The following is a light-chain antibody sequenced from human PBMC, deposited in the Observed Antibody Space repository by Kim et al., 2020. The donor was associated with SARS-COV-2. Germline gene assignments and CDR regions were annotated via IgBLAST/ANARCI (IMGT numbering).Light chain of an antibody. Sequence: QSALTQPASVSGSPGQSITISCTGTSSDVGGYDYVSWYQQHPGKAPILIIYHVINRPSGVSNRFSGSKSGNTASLTISGLQAEDEADYYCSSYASNTSYVFGTGTKVTVL. CDR1: SSDVGGYDY. J-gene: IGLJ1*01. CDR3: SSYASNTSYV. CDR2: HVI. V-gene: IGLV2-14*03.